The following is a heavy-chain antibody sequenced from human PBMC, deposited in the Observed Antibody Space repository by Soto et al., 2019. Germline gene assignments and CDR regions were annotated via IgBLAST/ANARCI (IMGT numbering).Heavy chain of an antibody. Sequence: SVKVSCKASGYTFTGYYMHWVRQAPGQGLEWMGWINPNSGGTNYAQKFQGWVTMTRDTSISTAYMELSRLRSDDTAVYYCARHLVASGGGRRYYYYYGMEVWGQGTTVTVS. CDR3: ARHLVASGGGRRYYYYYGMEV. CDR1: GYTFTGYY. D-gene: IGHD2-2*01. J-gene: IGHJ6*02. CDR2: INPNSGGT. V-gene: IGHV1-2*04.